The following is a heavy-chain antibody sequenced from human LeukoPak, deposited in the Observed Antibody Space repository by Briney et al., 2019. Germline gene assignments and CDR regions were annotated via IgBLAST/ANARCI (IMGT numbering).Heavy chain of an antibody. J-gene: IGHJ6*02. Sequence: GRSLRLSCAASGFTFSSYGMHWVRQAPGKGLEWVAVIWYDGSNKYYADSVKGRFTISRDNSKNTLYLQMNSLRAEDTAVYYCARGASSGWYFDYYYGMDVWGRGATVTVSS. D-gene: IGHD6-19*01. CDR3: ARGASSGWYFDYYYGMDV. CDR1: GFTFSSYG. CDR2: IWYDGSNK. V-gene: IGHV3-33*01.